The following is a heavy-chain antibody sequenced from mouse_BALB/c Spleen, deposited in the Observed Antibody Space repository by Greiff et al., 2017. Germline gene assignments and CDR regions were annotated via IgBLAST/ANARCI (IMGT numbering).Heavy chain of an antibody. CDR1: GFTFSSYA. CDR3: ARRDVDFDY. J-gene: IGHJ2*01. CDR2: ISSGGSYT. V-gene: IGHV5-9-3*01. Sequence: EVKLMESGGGLVKPGGSLKLSCAASGFTFSSYAMSWVRQTPEKRLEWVATISSGGSYTYYPDSVKGRFTISRDNAKNTLYLQMSSLRSEDTAMYYCARRDVDFDYWGQGTTLTVSS.